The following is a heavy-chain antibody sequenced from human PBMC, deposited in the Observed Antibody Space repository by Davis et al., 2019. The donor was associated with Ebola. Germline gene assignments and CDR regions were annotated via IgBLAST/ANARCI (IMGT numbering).Heavy chain of an antibody. D-gene: IGHD3-10*01. CDR2: ISAYNGNT. CDR3: ARAVTMVLPSGWFDP. Sequence: ASVKVSCKASGYIFTSYCISWVRQAPGQGLEWMGWISAYNGNTNYAQNLQGRVTMTTDTSTSTAYMEVRSLRYDDTAVYYCARAVTMVLPSGWFDPWGQGTLVTVSS. V-gene: IGHV1-18*01. CDR1: GYIFTSYC. J-gene: IGHJ5*02.